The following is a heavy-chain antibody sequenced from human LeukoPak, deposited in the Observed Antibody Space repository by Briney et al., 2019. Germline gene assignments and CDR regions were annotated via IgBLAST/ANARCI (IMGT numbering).Heavy chain of an antibody. CDR3: ARDRLSPWQLAQD. V-gene: IGHV3-66*02. J-gene: IGHJ4*02. D-gene: IGHD6-6*01. CDR2: IYSGGST. Sequence: GGSLRLSCAASGFSVSSNYMSWVRQAPGRGLEWVSVIYSGGSTYYADSVKGRFTISRDNSKNTLYLQMNSPRAEDTAVYYCARDRLSPWQLAQDWGQGTLVTVSS. CDR1: GFSVSSNY.